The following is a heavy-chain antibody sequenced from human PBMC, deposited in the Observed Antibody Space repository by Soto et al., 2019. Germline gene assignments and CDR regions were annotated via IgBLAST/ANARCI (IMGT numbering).Heavy chain of an antibody. CDR1: GGSFSGYY. V-gene: IGHV4-34*01. D-gene: IGHD6-6*01. Sequence: SETLSLTCAVYGGSFSGYYWSWIRQPPGKGLEWIGEINHSGSTNYNPSLKSRVTISVDTSKNQFSLKLSSVTAADTAVYYCARGRFTLIAARPSWFDPWGQGTLVTVPQ. CDR2: INHSGST. J-gene: IGHJ5*02. CDR3: ARGRFTLIAARPSWFDP.